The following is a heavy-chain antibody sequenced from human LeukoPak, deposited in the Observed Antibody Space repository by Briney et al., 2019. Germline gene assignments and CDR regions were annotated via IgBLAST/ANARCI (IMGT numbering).Heavy chain of an antibody. CDR1: GFTFSNYG. V-gene: IGHV3-30-3*01. J-gene: IGHJ4*02. D-gene: IGHD2-21*01. CDR3: ARRIPDGYIDY. CDR2: ISYDGSNK. Sequence: GSLRLSCAASGFTFSNYGMHWVRQAPGKGLEWVAVISYDGSNKYYADSVRGRFTISRDNSKNTLYLQMNSLRAEDTAVYYCARRIPDGYIDYWGQGTLVTVSS.